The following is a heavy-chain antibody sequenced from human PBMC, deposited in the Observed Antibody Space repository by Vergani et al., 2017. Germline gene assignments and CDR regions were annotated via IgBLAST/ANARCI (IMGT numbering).Heavy chain of an antibody. CDR2: IRWNGGSI. V-gene: IGHV3-9*01. J-gene: IGHJ2*01. CDR3: TKDHYDFWSGYPNLSPFDL. D-gene: IGHD3-3*01. Sequence: EVQLVESGGGLVQPGRSLRLSCAASGITFDDYAMHWVRQAPGKGLEWVSGIRWNGGSIGYADSVKGRVTISRDNAKNSLYLQMNSLRAEDTALYYCTKDHYDFWSGYPNLSPFDLWGRGTLVTVSS. CDR1: GITFDDYA.